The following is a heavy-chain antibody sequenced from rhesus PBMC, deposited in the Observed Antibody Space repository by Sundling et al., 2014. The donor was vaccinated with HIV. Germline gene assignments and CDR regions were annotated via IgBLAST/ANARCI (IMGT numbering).Heavy chain of an antibody. D-gene: IGHD2-39*02. CDR1: GYSISSGYS. Sequence: QVQLQESGPGLVKPSETLSLTCAVSGYSISSGYSWGWIRQPPGKGLEYIGYFSTSSGSTYYNPSLKNRVTISKDTSKNQFSLNLTSVTAADTAVYYCARHRSCGGGVCYPGYYFDSWGQGVLVTVSS. V-gene: IGHV4-99*01. CDR2: FSTSSGST. CDR3: ARHRSCGGGVCYPGYYFDS. J-gene: IGHJ4*01.